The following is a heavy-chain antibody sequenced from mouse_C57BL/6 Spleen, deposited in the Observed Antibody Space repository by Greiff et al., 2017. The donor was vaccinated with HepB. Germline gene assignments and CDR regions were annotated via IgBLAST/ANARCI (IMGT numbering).Heavy chain of an antibody. V-gene: IGHV1-18*01. CDR1: GYTFTDYN. Sequence: EVQLQESGPELVKPGASVKIPCKASGYTFTDYNMDWVKQSHGKSLEWIGDINPNNGGTIYNQKFKGKATLTVDKSSSTAYMELRSLTSEDTAVYYCARGGGDGNYPYAMDYWGQGTSVTVSS. D-gene: IGHD2-1*01. J-gene: IGHJ4*01. CDR2: INPNNGGT. CDR3: ARGGGDGNYPYAMDY.